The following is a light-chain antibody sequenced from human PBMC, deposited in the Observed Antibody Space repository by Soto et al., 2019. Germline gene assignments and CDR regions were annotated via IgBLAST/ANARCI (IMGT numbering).Light chain of an antibody. Sequence: DIQLTQSPSTLSASVGDTFSVTCRASQSVSGWLAWYQQKPGEAPKLLVYDASTLQSGVASRFSGSGSGTEFTLIISGLQPDDSATYYCQQYTNTNNPWMFGQGTKVDIK. CDR1: QSVSGW. CDR3: QQYTNTNNPWM. V-gene: IGKV1-5*01. CDR2: DAS. J-gene: IGKJ1*01.